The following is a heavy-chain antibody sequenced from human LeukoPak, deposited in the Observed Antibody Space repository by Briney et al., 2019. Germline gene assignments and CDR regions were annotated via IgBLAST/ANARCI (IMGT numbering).Heavy chain of an antibody. J-gene: IGHJ4*02. CDR2: IFWDDDK. D-gene: IGHD6-13*01. CDR1: GFSLTSSGDA. CDR3: AHRGIAAATYYFDY. Sequence: SGPTLVKPTQTLTLTCTFSGFSLTSSGDAVAWIRQPPGKALEWLALIFWDDDKRHSPSLKNRLTITKDTSKKQVVLTMTNMDPVDTATYYCAHRGIAAATYYFDYRGQGTLVTVSS. V-gene: IGHV2-5*02.